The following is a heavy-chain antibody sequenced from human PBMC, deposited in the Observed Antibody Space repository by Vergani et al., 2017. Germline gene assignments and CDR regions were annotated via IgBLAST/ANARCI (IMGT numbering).Heavy chain of an antibody. Sequence: QVQLQQWCAGLLKPSETLSLTCAVYGGSFSGYYWSWIRQPPGKGLEWIGEINHSGSTNYNPSLKSRVTISVDTSKNQFSLKLSSVTAADTAVYYCARWKATGTIDYWGQGTLVTVSS. CDR2: INHSGST. V-gene: IGHV4-34*01. CDR3: ARWKATGTIDY. CDR1: GGSFSGYY. D-gene: IGHD1-1*01. J-gene: IGHJ4*02.